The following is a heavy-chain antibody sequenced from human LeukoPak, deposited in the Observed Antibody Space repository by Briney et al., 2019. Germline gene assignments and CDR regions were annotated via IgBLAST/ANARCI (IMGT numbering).Heavy chain of an antibody. CDR2: IIPIFGTA. V-gene: IGHV1-69*13. J-gene: IGHJ4*02. Sequence: SVKVSCKASGGTFSSYAISWVRQAPGQGLEWMGGIIPIFGTANYAQKFQGRVTTTADESTSTAYMELSSLRSEDTAVYYCARDLAVAGTLYYFDYWGQGTLVTVSS. CDR1: GGTFSSYA. D-gene: IGHD6-19*01. CDR3: ARDLAVAGTLYYFDY.